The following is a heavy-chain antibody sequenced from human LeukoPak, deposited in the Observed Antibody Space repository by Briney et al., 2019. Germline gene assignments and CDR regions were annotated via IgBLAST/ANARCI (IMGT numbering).Heavy chain of an antibody. CDR3: ASDSSSWEGAFDI. D-gene: IGHD6-13*01. J-gene: IGHJ3*02. V-gene: IGHV1-2*02. Sequence: ASVKVSCKASGYTFTGYYMHWVRQAPGQGLEWMGWINPNSGGTNYAQKFQGRVTMTRDTSISTAYMELSRLRSDDTAVYYCASDSSSWEGAFDIWGQGTMVTVSS. CDR2: INPNSGGT. CDR1: GYTFTGYY.